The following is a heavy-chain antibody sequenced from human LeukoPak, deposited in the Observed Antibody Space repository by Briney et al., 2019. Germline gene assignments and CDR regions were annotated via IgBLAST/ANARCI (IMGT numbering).Heavy chain of an antibody. D-gene: IGHD1-26*01. CDR1: GGSISSGGYY. J-gene: IGHJ4*02. CDR2: IYYSGST. Sequence: SETLSLTCTVSGGSISSGGYYWSWIRQHPGKGLEWIGYIYYSGSTYYNPSLKSRVTISVDTPNNQFSLKRSSLTPADTAVYYCARDRSGSYLFDYWAREPWSPSPQ. V-gene: IGHV4-31*03. CDR3: ARDRSGSYLFDY.